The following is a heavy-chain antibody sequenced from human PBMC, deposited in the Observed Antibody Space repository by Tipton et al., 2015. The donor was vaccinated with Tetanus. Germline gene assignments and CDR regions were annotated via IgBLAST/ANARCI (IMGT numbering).Heavy chain of an antibody. CDR1: GYTFTGYY. CDR2: IDPNSGGT. CDR3: ARDRGDYIYYGMDV. J-gene: IGHJ6*02. Sequence: QVQLVQSGAEVKKPGASVKVSCKASGYTFTGYYIYWVRQAPGQGLEWMGSIDPNSGGTVYAQKFQGRVTMTRDTSISTAYMELRSLRSDDTAVYYCARDRGDYIYYGMDVWGPGTTVTVS. V-gene: IGHV1-2*02. D-gene: IGHD3-22*01.